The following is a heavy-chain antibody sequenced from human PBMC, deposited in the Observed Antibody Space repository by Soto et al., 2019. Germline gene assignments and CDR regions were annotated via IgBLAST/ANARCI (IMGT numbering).Heavy chain of an antibody. J-gene: IGHJ6*02. CDR3: ASETTVTSYGMDV. Sequence: QVQLQQWGAGLLKPSETLSLTCAVYGGSFSGYYWSWIRQPPGKGLEWIGEINHSGSTNYNPSLKSRVTISVDTSKNQFSLKLSSVTAADTAVYYCASETTVTSYGMDVWGQGTTVTVSS. CDR1: GGSFSGYY. CDR2: INHSGST. V-gene: IGHV4-34*01. D-gene: IGHD4-17*01.